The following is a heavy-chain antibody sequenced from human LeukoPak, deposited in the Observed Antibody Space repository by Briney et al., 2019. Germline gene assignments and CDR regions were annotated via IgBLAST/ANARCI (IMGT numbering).Heavy chain of an antibody. V-gene: IGHV3-66*01. D-gene: IGHD3-22*01. J-gene: IGHJ4*02. Sequence: PGGSLRLSCAASGFTVSSNYMSWVRQAPGKGLEWVSVIYSGGSTYYADSVKGRSTISRDNSKNTLYLQMNSLRAEDTAVYYCARERTMYYYDSSGYYYVWGQGTLVTVTS. CDR3: ARERTMYYYDSSGYYYV. CDR2: IYSGGST. CDR1: GFTVSSNY.